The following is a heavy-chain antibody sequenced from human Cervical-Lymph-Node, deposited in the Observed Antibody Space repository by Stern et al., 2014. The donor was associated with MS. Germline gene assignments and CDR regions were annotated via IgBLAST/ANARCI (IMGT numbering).Heavy chain of an antibody. Sequence: EVKLVQSGAEVKKPGESLKISCKLSGYRFTIYYIAWARQMPGKGLEWMGVIYPYDSDTTYSPSFQGQVTISADKSITTAYLQWSSLRASDTAMYYCARHVQGFDYWGQGTLVTVSS. J-gene: IGHJ4*02. CDR1: GYRFTIYY. CDR2: IYPYDSDT. CDR3: ARHVQGFDY. V-gene: IGHV5-51*01.